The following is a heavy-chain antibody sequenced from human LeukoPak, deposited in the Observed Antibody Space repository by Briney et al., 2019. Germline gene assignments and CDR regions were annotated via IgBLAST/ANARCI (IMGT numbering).Heavy chain of an antibody. CDR2: IYYSGST. D-gene: IGHD4-23*01. CDR3: ARGINFGGNSFDY. CDR1: GGSISCYY. J-gene: IGHJ4*02. V-gene: IGHV4-59*01. Sequence: SETLSLTCSVSGGSISCYYWRWLRQPPGKGLEWIGYIYYSGSTNYNPSLKSRVTISVDTSKNQFSLKLISVTAADTAVYYCARGINFGGNSFDYWGQGTLVTVSS.